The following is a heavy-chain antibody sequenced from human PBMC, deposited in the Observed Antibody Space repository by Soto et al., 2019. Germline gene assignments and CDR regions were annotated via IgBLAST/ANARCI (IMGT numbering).Heavy chain of an antibody. CDR1: GGSISSGDYY. CDR2: IYYSGST. V-gene: IGHV4-30-4*01. D-gene: IGHD1-7*01. CDR3: AREGTRPGLYYYGMAV. Sequence: PSETLSLTCTVSGGSISSGDYYWSWIRQPPGKGLEWIGYIYYSGSTYYNPSLKSRVTISVDTSKNQFSLKLSSVTAADTAVYYCAREGTRPGLYYYGMAVWGQGTTVTVSS. J-gene: IGHJ6*02.